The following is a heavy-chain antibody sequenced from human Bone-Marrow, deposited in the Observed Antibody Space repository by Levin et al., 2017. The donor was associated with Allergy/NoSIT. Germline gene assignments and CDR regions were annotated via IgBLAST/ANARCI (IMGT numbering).Heavy chain of an antibody. CDR1: GFTFHDYA. J-gene: IGHJ4*02. Sequence: SGGSLRLSCTASGFTFHDYAVSWFRQAPGKGLEWIGFVRSKAYGGTTEHAASVKGRFTISRDDSKSIANLQLNSLKTEDTAVYYCARDYYDRSGFSGALEGAFDYWGQGTLVTVSS. V-gene: IGHV3-49*03. D-gene: IGHD3-22*01. CDR2: VRSKAYGGTT. CDR3: ARDYYDRSGFSGALEGAFDY.